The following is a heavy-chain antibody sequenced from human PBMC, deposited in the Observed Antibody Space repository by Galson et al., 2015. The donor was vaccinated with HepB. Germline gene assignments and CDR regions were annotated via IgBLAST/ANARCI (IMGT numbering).Heavy chain of an antibody. CDR2: SSDYI. CDR1: GFTFSSYR. CDR3: ASLYYEFWSVYLNAFDM. Sequence: SLRLSCAASGFTFSSYRMNWVRQAPGKGLEWVASSSDYIYYADSVKGRFTISRDNAKNSLYLQMNSLRAEDTAVYYCASLYYEFWSVYLNAFDMWGQGTVVTVSS. D-gene: IGHD3-3*01. J-gene: IGHJ3*02. V-gene: IGHV3-21*01.